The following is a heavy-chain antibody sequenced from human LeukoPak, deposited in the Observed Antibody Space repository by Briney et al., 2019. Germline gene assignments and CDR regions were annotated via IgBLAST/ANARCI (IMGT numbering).Heavy chain of an antibody. CDR1: GGSFSSSSYY. CDR3: ARRGDSSGYYNWFDP. J-gene: IGHJ5*02. CDR2: IYYSGST. Sequence: SETLSLTCTVSGGSFSSSSYYLGWIREPPGKGLEWIGSIYYSGSTYYNPSLKSRVTISVDTSKNQFSLKLSSVTAADTAVYYCARRGDSSGYYNWFDPWGQGTLVTVSS. V-gene: IGHV4-39*01. D-gene: IGHD3-22*01.